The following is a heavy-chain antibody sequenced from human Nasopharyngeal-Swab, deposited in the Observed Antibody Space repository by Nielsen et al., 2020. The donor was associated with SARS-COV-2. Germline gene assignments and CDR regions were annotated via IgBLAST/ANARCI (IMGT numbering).Heavy chain of an antibody. D-gene: IGHD6-13*01. CDR3: ARVSSSSWYFEY. Sequence: GESLKISCAASGFPFRNYYMTWVRQPPGKGLEWVANIKQGGSEQFYVDSVKGRFTISRDDAKNSLYLQMNSLRAEDTAVYYCARVSSSSWYFEYWGQGTLVTVSS. V-gene: IGHV3-7*05. CDR1: GFPFRNYY. J-gene: IGHJ4*02. CDR2: IKQGGSEQ.